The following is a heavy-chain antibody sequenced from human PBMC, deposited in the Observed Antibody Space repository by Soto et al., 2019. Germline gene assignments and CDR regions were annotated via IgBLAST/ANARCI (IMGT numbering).Heavy chain of an antibody. Sequence: SPTLSLTCAISGDSVSSNSAAWNWIRQSPSRGLEWLGRTYYRSKWYNDYAVSVKSRITINPDTSKNQFSLQLNSVTPEDTAVYYCARGGTFSSSWVRFFDYWGQGTLVTVSS. J-gene: IGHJ4*02. CDR2: TYYRSKWYN. CDR3: ARGGTFSSSWVRFFDY. V-gene: IGHV6-1*01. CDR1: GDSVSSNSAA. D-gene: IGHD6-13*01.